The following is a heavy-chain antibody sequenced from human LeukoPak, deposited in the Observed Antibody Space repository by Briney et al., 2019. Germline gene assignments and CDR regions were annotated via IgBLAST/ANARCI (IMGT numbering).Heavy chain of an antibody. CDR1: GFTFSSYA. CDR2: ISGSGGST. J-gene: IGHJ4*02. CDR3: AKDVVVGMITFGGVIVPAPTDY. D-gene: IGHD3-16*02. Sequence: GGSLRLSCAASGFTFSSYAMSWVRQAPGKGLEWVSAISGSGGSTYYADSVKGRFTISRDNSKNTLYLQMNNLRAEDTAVYYCAKDVVVGMITFGGVIVPAPTDYWGQGTLVTVSS. V-gene: IGHV3-23*01.